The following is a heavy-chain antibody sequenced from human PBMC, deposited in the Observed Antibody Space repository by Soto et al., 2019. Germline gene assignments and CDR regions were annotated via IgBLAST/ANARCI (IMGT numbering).Heavy chain of an antibody. D-gene: IGHD3-16*02. Sequence: PGGSLRLSCAASGFTFSGSAMHWVRQASGKGLEWVGRIRSKADNCATAYAASVKGRFTISRDDSKNTAYLQMNSLKTEDTAVYFCTRLVADYWGQGTLVTVSS. J-gene: IGHJ4*02. V-gene: IGHV3-73*01. CDR3: TRLVADY. CDR2: IRSKADNCAT. CDR1: GFTFSGSA.